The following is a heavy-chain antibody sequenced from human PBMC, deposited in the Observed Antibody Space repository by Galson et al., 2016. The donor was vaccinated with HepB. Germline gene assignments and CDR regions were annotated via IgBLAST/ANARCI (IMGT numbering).Heavy chain of an antibody. CDR1: GFIFSTYA. V-gene: IGHV3-23*01. CDR2: IRGIGGGI. Sequence: SLRLSCAGSGFIFSTYAMSWVRQAPGKGLEWVSGIRGIGGGIDYADSVKGRFTISRDNSKNTLYLQMNSRRAEDTAVYYCAKGMESRLTMVRGVLDPFDIWGQGTLVTVSS. D-gene: IGHD3-10*01. J-gene: IGHJ3*02. CDR3: AKGMESRLTMVRGVLDPFDI.